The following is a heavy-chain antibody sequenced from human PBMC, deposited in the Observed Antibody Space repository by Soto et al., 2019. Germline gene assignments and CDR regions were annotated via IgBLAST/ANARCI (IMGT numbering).Heavy chain of an antibody. Sequence: GGSLRLSCAASGFTFSSYGMHWVRQAPGKGLEWVAVISYDGSNKYYADSVKGRFTISRDNSKNTLYLQMNSLRAEDTAVYYCAIGGDCSGGSCYNTLDYWGQGTLVTVSS. CDR3: AIGGDCSGGSCYNTLDY. D-gene: IGHD2-15*01. J-gene: IGHJ4*02. CDR1: GFTFSSYG. V-gene: IGHV3-30*03. CDR2: ISYDGSNK.